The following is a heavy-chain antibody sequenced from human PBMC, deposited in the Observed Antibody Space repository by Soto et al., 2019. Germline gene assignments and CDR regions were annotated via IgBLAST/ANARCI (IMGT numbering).Heavy chain of an antibody. V-gene: IGHV1-69*13. CDR2: IIPIFGTA. CDR1: GGTFSSYA. Sequence: ASVKVSCKASGGTFSSYAISWVRQAPGQGLEWMGGIIPIFGTANYAQKFQGRVTITADESTSTAYMELSSLRSEDTAVCYCASRKVGYCSSTSCYDAFDIWGQGTMVTVSS. CDR3: ASRKVGYCSSTSCYDAFDI. J-gene: IGHJ3*02. D-gene: IGHD2-2*01.